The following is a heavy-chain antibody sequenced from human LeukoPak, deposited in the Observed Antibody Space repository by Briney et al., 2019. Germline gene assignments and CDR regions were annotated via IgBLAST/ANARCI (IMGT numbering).Heavy chain of an antibody. J-gene: IGHJ4*02. Sequence: SVKVSCKDSGGTFSSYAISWVRQAPGQGLEWMGGIIPIFGTANYAQKFQGRVTITADESTSTAYMELSSLRSEDTAVYYCARRPHYGDSLVYFDYWGQGTLVTVSS. V-gene: IGHV1-69*13. CDR2: IIPIFGTA. CDR1: GGTFSSYA. D-gene: IGHD4-17*01. CDR3: ARRPHYGDSLVYFDY.